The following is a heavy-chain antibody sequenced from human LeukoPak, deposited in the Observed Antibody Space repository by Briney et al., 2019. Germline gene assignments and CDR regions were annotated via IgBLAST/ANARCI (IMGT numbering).Heavy chain of an antibody. J-gene: IGHJ6*03. D-gene: IGHD6-13*01. V-gene: IGHV3-15*01. CDR2: IKSKTDGGTT. Sequence: PGGSLRLSCAASGFTFSNAWMSWVRQAPGKGLEWVGRIKSKTDGGTTDYAAPVKGRFTISRDDSKNTLYLQMNSLKTEDTAVYYCTTADSSSWYYYYYMDVWGKGTTVTVSS. CDR3: TTADSSSWYYYYYMDV. CDR1: GFTFSNAW.